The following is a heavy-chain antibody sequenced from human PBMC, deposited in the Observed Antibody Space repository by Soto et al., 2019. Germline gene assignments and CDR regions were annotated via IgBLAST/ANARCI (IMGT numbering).Heavy chain of an antibody. V-gene: IGHV4-59*12. J-gene: IGHJ5*02. Sequence: PSETLSLTCTVSGGSISTYYWNWIRQPPGKGLEWIGYVYYSGRAYYNPSLKSRLTISVDTSKNQFSLKLTSVTAADTAIYYCERGDNYSHEKSNYSPPFDTWGLGTLVTVSS. CDR1: GGSISTYY. CDR2: VYYSGRA. CDR3: ERGDNYSHEKSNYSPPFDT. D-gene: IGHD3-10*01.